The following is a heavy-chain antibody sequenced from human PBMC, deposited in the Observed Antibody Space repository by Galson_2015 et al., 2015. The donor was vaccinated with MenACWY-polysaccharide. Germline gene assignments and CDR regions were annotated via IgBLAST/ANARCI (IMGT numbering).Heavy chain of an antibody. J-gene: IGHJ4*02. CDR1: GFRVSESF. CDR2: IYPSGAT. CDR3: ASNGDQGY. V-gene: IGHV3-53*01. D-gene: IGHD4-17*01. Sequence: SLRLSCEVSGFRVSESFLRWVRQVPGRGLDYVSDIYPSGATYYSDSAKGRFTISRDDSKNTLYLQMNSLRAEDTAWYYCASNGDQGYWGQGTLVTVSS.